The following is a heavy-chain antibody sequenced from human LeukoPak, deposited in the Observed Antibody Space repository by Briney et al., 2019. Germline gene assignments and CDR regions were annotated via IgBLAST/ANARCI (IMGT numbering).Heavy chain of an antibody. V-gene: IGHV3-53*01. CDR2: IYSGGST. D-gene: IGHD3-22*01. CDR1: GFTVSSNY. Sequence: GGSLRLSCAASGFTVSSNYMSWVRQAPGKGLEWVSVIYSGGSTYYADSVKGRFTISRDNSKNTLYLQMNSLKTEDTAVYFCTRRYYHDSSGNFQRDYWGQGTLVTVSS. J-gene: IGHJ4*02. CDR3: TRRYYHDSSGNFQRDY.